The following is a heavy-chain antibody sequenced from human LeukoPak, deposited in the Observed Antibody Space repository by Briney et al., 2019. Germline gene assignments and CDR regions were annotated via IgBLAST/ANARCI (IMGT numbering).Heavy chain of an antibody. CDR3: ARGTLGFDI. V-gene: IGHV4-4*07. D-gene: IGHD6-13*01. J-gene: IGHJ3*02. CDR2: IYTSGST. Sequence: PSETLSLTCTVSGYSISSGYYWGRIRQPAGKGLEWIGRIYTSGSTNYNPSLKSRVTMSVDTSKNQFSLKLSSVTAADTAVYYCARGTLGFDIWGQGTMVTVSS. CDR1: GYSISSGYY.